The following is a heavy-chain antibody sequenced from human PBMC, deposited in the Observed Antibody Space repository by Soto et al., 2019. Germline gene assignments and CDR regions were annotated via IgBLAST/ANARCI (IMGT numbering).Heavy chain of an antibody. J-gene: IGHJ1*01. CDR1: GGTFSTYP. V-gene: IGHV1-69*12. CDR2: INPIFGTA. D-gene: IGHD4-4*01. Sequence: QVQLVQSGAEVKKPGSSVKVSCKASGGTFSTYPISWVRQAPGQGLEWMGGINPIFGTANYAQKLQGRVTITADETPTTAHMPPGHPGSGRTAVYYCARLRASNYDAYQHWGQGTLVTVSS. CDR3: ARLRASNYDAYQH.